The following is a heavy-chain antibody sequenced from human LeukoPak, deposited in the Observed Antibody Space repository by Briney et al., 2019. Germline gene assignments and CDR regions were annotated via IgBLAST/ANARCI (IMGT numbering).Heavy chain of an antibody. CDR3: ARDSKNSGSCPFDP. D-gene: IGHD1-26*01. V-gene: IGHV3-23*01. J-gene: IGHJ5*02. CDR2: ISGSGGST. Sequence: GGSLRLSCAASGFTFSDYAMTWVRQDPGKGLEWISTISGSGGSTYYADSVKGRFTISRDNSKNTLYLQMNSLRAEDTAVYYCARDSKNSGSCPFDPWGQGTLVTVSS. CDR1: GFTFSDYA.